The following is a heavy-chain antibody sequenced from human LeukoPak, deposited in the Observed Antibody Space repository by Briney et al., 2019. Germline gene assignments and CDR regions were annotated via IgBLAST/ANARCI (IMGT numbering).Heavy chain of an antibody. CDR2: IYHSGST. CDR3: ARENSRGYYSDY. D-gene: IGHD3-22*01. CDR1: GGSISSGGYY. Sequence: SQTLSLTCTVSGGSISSGGYYWSWIRQPPGKGLEWIGYIYHSGSTYYNPSLKSRVTISVDRSKNQFSLKLSSVTAADTAVYYCARENSRGYYSDYWGQGALVTVSS. J-gene: IGHJ4*02. V-gene: IGHV4-30-2*01.